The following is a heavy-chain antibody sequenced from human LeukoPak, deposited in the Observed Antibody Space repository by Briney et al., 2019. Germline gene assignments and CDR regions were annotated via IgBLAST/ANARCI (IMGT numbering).Heavy chain of an antibody. CDR2: ISYDGSNK. V-gene: IGHV3-30*18. J-gene: IGHJ4*02. CDR1: GFTFSSYG. Sequence: GGSLRLSCAASGFTFSSYGMHWVRQAPGEGLEWVAVISYDGSNKYYADSVKGRFTISRDNSKNTLYLQMNSLRAEDTAVYYCAKADYYGSGSYWDLDYWGQGTLVTVSS. CDR3: AKADYYGSGSYWDLDY. D-gene: IGHD3-10*01.